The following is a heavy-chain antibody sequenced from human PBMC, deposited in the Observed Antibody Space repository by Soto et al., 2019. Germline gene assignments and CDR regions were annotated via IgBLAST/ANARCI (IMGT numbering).Heavy chain of an antibody. D-gene: IGHD6-13*01. CDR2: VSPAGST. J-gene: IGHJ4*02. V-gene: IGHV3-23*01. Sequence: EVQLLESGGGLVQPGGSLRLSCAASGFTFSNYGMNWIRLAPGEGLEWVSTVSPAGSTFYADSVRGRFTISRDNSKSTVDLQMYYLRVDDTAIYYCVRSWAYWGRGTVVTVSS. CDR3: VRSWAY. CDR1: GFTFSNYG.